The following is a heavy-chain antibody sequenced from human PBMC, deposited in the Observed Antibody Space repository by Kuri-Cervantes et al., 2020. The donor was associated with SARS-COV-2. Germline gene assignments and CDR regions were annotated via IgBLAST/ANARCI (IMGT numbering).Heavy chain of an antibody. Sequence: SETLSLTCAASGYSISSISYWGWIRQAPGKGRKWIGSIYHSGSTYYNPSLKSRVTISVDTSKNQFSLKLSSVTAADTAVYYCARPFNWGSTHAFDIWGQGTMVTVSS. CDR2: IYHSGST. D-gene: IGHD7-27*01. J-gene: IGHJ3*02. CDR1: GYSISSISY. CDR3: ARPFNWGSTHAFDI. V-gene: IGHV4-38-2*01.